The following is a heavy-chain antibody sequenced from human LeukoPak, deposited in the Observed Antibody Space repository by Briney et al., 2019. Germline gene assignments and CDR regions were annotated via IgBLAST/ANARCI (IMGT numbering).Heavy chain of an antibody. D-gene: IGHD1-26*01. Sequence: GGSLRLSCAASGFTFSSYSMNWVRQAPGKGLEWVSSISSSSSYIYYADSVKGRFTISRDNAKNSLYLQMNSLRAEDTAVYYCARDIPTWSGSYRGLHYFDYWGQGTLVTVSS. V-gene: IGHV3-21*01. J-gene: IGHJ4*02. CDR3: ARDIPTWSGSYRGLHYFDY. CDR2: ISSSSSYI. CDR1: GFTFSSYS.